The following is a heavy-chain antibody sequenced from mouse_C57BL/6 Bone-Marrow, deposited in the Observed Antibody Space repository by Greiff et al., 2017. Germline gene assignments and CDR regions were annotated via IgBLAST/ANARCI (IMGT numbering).Heavy chain of an antibody. CDR3: ARSPYYYGSSYWYFDV. D-gene: IGHD1-1*01. V-gene: IGHV1-78*01. J-gene: IGHJ1*03. Sequence: VKLMESDAELVKPGASVKISCKVSGYTFTDHTIHWMKQRPEQGLEWIGYIYPRDGSTKYNEKFKGKATLTADKSSSTAYMQLNSLTSEDSAVYFCARSPYYYGSSYWYFDVWGTGTTVTVSS. CDR2: IYPRDGST. CDR1: GYTFTDHT.